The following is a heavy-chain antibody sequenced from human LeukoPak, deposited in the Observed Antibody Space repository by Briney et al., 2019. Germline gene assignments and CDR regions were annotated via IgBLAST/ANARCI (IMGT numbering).Heavy chain of an antibody. J-gene: IGHJ4*02. CDR1: GFSVSSNY. CDR3: ARGQEDGYNYPVDY. CDR2: INWNGGST. V-gene: IGHV3-20*04. Sequence: PGGSLRLSCVVSGFSVSSNYMSWVRQAPGKGLEWVSGINWNGGSTGYANSVKGRFTISRDNAKNSLYLQMNSLRAEDTALYYCARGQEDGYNYPVDYWGQGTLVTVSS. D-gene: IGHD5-24*01.